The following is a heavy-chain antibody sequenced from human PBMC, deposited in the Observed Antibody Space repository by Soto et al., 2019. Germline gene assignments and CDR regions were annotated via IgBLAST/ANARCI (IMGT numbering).Heavy chain of an antibody. Sequence: PGGSLRLSCAASGFTFSSYSMNWVRQAPGKGLEWVSSISSSSSYIYYADSVKGRFTISRDNAKNSLYLQMNSLRAEDTAVYYCAREGYYYDSSGYPSRVAFDIWGQGTMVTVSS. J-gene: IGHJ3*02. V-gene: IGHV3-21*01. CDR3: AREGYYYDSSGYPSRVAFDI. D-gene: IGHD3-22*01. CDR2: ISSSSSYI. CDR1: GFTFSSYS.